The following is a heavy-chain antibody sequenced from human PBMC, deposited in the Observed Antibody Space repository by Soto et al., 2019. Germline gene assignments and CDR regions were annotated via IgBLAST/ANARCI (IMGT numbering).Heavy chain of an antibody. CDR1: GGSISSGGYY. Sequence: SETLSLTCTVSGGSISSGGYYWSWIRHHPGKGLEWIGYIYYSGSTYYNPSLKSRVTISVDTSKNQFSLKLSSVTAADTAVYYCASQKLDVPAYFDYWGQGTLVTVSS. CDR2: IYYSGST. V-gene: IGHV4-31*03. CDR3: ASQKLDVPAYFDY. J-gene: IGHJ4*02. D-gene: IGHD1-1*01.